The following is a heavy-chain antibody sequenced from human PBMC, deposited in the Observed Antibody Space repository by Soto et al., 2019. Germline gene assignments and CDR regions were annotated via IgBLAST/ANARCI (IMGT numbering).Heavy chain of an antibody. J-gene: IGHJ4*02. CDR1: GFTFSSHY. CDR2: ISIDGSST. D-gene: IGHD3-10*02. V-gene: IGHV3-74*01. Sequence: EVQLVESGGGLVQPGGSLRLSCAASGFTFSSHYMYWVRQAPGKGLVWVSRISIDGSSTNYADSVKGRFTVSRDNAKNTLYLQMNSLRAADTALYYCASRMFTPFDYWGQGTLVTVSS. CDR3: ASRMFTPFDY.